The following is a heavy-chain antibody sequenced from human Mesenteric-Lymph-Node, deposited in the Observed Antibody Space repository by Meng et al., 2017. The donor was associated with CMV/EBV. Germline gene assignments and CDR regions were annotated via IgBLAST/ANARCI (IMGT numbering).Heavy chain of an antibody. CDR3: ARLPYSSSSLSFVLDF. J-gene: IGHJ4*02. CDR2: IDPTASYT. Sequence: GYSFATSWITWVRQMPRKGLEWMGIIDPTASYTSYSPSFHGHVTISTDKSISTAYLQWSSLRASDTAIYYCARLPYSSSSLSFVLDFWGQGTLVTVSS. CDR1: GYSFATSW. V-gene: IGHV5-10-1*01. D-gene: IGHD6-6*01.